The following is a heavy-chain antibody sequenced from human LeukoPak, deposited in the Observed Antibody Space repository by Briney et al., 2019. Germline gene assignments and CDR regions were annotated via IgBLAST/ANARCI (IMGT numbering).Heavy chain of an antibody. J-gene: IGHJ4*02. D-gene: IGHD2-8*01. V-gene: IGHV3-43*01. CDR1: GFTFDDFP. CDR2: VSVDGDTK. CDR3: AKDIIGYAPL. Sequence: GGSLRLSCAASGFTFDDFPMHWVRQQPGKGLEWVSLVSVDGDTKYYADSVRGRFTISRDNSKNSLYLQMNSLRIEDTAFYYCAKDIIGYAPLWGQGTLVTVFS.